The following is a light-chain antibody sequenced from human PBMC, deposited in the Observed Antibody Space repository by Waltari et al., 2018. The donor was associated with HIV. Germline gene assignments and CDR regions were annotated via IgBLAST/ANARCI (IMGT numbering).Light chain of an antibody. Sequence: DIQMTQSPSSVSASVGDRVPITCRACQGVSAWLAWYQQRPGKAPKLLIYAGSSLQSGVPSRCSGSGSRTESTLTISSLQPEDVAAYYCQQANSFPPSFGGGTKVEIK. J-gene: IGKJ4*01. V-gene: IGKV1D-12*01. CDR3: QQANSFPPS. CDR2: AGS. CDR1: QGVSAW.